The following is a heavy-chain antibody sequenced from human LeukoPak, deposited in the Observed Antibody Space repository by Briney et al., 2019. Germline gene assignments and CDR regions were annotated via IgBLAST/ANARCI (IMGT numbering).Heavy chain of an antibody. CDR2: ISYDGSNE. D-gene: IGHD3-10*01. Sequence: GGSLRLPCAASGFTFSNYGMHWVRQAPGKGLEWVAVISYDGSNEYYADSVKGRFTISRDNSKNTLYLQMNSLRAEDTAVYYCAKGYYYGSGSFDYWGQGTLVTVSS. V-gene: IGHV3-30*18. J-gene: IGHJ4*02. CDR1: GFTFSNYG. CDR3: AKGYYYGSGSFDY.